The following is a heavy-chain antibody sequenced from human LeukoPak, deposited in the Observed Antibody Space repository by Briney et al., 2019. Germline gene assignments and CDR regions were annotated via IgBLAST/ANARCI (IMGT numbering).Heavy chain of an antibody. Sequence: GGSLRLSCAASGFTFSSYWMSWARQAPGKGLEWVANIKQDGSEKYYVDSVKGRFTISRDNAKNSLYLQMNSLRAEDTAVYYCARDPGQYYGSGSYTFDLWGRGTLVTVSS. CDR3: ARDPGQYYGSGSYTFDL. J-gene: IGHJ2*01. CDR1: GFTFSSYW. D-gene: IGHD3-10*01. CDR2: IKQDGSEK. V-gene: IGHV3-7*01.